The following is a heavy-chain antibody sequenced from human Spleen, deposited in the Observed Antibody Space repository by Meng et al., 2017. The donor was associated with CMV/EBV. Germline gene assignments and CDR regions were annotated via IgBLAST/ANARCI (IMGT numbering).Heavy chain of an antibody. J-gene: IGHJ3*02. CDR1: GFTFSDHY. V-gene: IGHV3-72*01. Sequence: GGSLRLSCAASGFTFSDHYMDWVRQAPGKGLEWVGRTRNKANSYTTEYAASVKGRFTISRDDSKKSLYLQMNSLKTEDTAVYYCARGPSEDGWAAAFDIWGQGTMVTVSS. CDR3: ARGPSEDGWAAAFDI. D-gene: IGHD5-24*01. CDR2: TRNKANSYTT.